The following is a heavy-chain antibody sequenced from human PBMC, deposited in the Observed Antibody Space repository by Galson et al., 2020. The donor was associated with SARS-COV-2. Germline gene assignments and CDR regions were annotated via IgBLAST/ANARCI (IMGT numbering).Heavy chain of an antibody. CDR1: GSSLTTNGMD. CDR3: AHRRGGWYVGWFDP. Sequence: KMSGPTQVQPTQTLTLTHTFSGSSLTTNGMDVGWIRQPPEKALQWLALLYWHDDQRYSPSLKSRLTTTKDTSKNQVVLTMTTMDPVDTATYYGAHRRGGWYVGWFDPWGQGTLVTVSS. J-gene: IGHJ5*02. CDR2: LYWHDDQ. D-gene: IGHD6-19*01. V-gene: IGHV2-5*01.